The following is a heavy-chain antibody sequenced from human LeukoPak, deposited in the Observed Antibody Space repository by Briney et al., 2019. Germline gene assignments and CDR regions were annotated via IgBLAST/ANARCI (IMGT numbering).Heavy chain of an antibody. D-gene: IGHD2-21*01. CDR3: ARRSKVMVIARGLSGAFDI. V-gene: IGHV4-34*01. CDR2: INHSGST. J-gene: IGHJ3*02. Sequence: SETLSLTCAVYGGSFSGYYWSWIRQPPGKGLEWIGEINHSGSTNYNPSLKSRVTISVDTSKNQFSLKLSSVTAADTAVYYCARRSKVMVIARGLSGAFDIWGQGTMVTVSS. CDR1: GGSFSGYY.